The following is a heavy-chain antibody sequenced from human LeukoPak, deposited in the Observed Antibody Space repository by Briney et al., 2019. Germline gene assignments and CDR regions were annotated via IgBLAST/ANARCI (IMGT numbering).Heavy chain of an antibody. CDR2: IRSRAYGGTT. Sequence: GRSLSLSCTASGFTFGDCAISWVRQAPGKGLEWVGFIRSRAYGGTTEHAASVKGRFTISRDDSKSIAYLQMNSLRTEDTAVYYCTRLVGYCSGGSCYEKVVFHYWGQGTLVTVSS. D-gene: IGHD2-15*01. J-gene: IGHJ4*02. V-gene: IGHV3-49*04. CDR1: GFTFGDCA. CDR3: TRLVGYCSGGSCYEKVVFHY.